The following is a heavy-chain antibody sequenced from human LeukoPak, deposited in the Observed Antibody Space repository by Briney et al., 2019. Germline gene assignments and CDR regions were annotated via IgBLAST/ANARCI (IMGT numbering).Heavy chain of an antibody. V-gene: IGHV4-34*01. CDR1: GGSFSGYY. J-gene: IGHJ4*02. D-gene: IGHD3-16*02. Sequence: SETLSLTCAVYGGSFSGYYWSWIRQPPGKGLEWIGEINHSGSTNYNPSLKSRVTISVDTSKNQFSLKLSSVTAADTAVYYCADRSNYVWGSYREWGQGTLVTVSS. CDR2: INHSGST. CDR3: ADRSNYVWGSYRE.